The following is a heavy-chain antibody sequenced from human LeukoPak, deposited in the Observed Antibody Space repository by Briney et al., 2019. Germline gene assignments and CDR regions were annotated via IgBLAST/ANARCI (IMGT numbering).Heavy chain of an antibody. CDR3: ARGIFRDDGDFNY. CDR2: INPQTGGT. V-gene: IGHV1-2*02. J-gene: IGHJ4*02. CDR1: GHTFSDSY. Sequence: ASVKVSCKTSGHTFSDSYVHWVRQAPGQGPEWMGWINPQTGGTDYAQKFQDRVTLTTDTSTNTVYMDLTRLRYDDTAIYFCARGIFRDDGDFNYWGQGTLVTVTS.